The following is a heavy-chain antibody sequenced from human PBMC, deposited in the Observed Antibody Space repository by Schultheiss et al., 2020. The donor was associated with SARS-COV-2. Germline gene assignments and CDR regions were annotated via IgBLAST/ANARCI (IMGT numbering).Heavy chain of an antibody. CDR3: ARVNPVGYSLPFDY. J-gene: IGHJ4*02. CDR2: ISYDGSNK. V-gene: IGHV3-30*01. Sequence: GESLKISCAASGFTFSSYAMHWVRQAPGKGLEWVAVISYDGSNKYYADSVKGRFTISRDNSKNTLYLQMNSLRAEDTAVYYCARVNPVGYSLPFDYWGQGTLVTVSS. D-gene: IGHD4-23*01. CDR1: GFTFSSYA.